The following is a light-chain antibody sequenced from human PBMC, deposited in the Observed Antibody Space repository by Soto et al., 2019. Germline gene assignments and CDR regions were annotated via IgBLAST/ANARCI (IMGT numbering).Light chain of an antibody. J-gene: IGKJ5*01. CDR3: QQRSSWPLT. CDR1: QSVSSY. CDR2: DAS. V-gene: IGKV3-11*01. Sequence: EIVLTQSPATLSLSPGERATLSCRASQSVSSYLAWYQQKPGQAPRLLIYDASSRATGIPARFSGSGSGTDFTLAISSLEPEDFAVYYCQQRSSWPLTFGQGTRLEMK.